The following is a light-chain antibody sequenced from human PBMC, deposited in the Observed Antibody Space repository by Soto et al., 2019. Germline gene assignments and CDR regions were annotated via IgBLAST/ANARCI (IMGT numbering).Light chain of an antibody. CDR2: RNN. Sequence: QSVLTQPPSASGTPGQRVTISCSGSSSNIGSNYVYWYQQLPGTAPKPLIYRNNQRPSGVPDRFSGSKSGTSASLAISGLRSEDEADYYCAAWDDSLSGRVFGTGTKVTVL. CDR3: AAWDDSLSGRV. V-gene: IGLV1-47*01. J-gene: IGLJ1*01. CDR1: SSNIGSNY.